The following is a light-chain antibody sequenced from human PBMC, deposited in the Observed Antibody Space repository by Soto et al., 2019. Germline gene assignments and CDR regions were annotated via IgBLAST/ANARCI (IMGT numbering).Light chain of an antibody. V-gene: IGLV7-43*01. J-gene: IGLJ3*02. Sequence: QAVVTQEPSLTVSPGETVTLTCASNTGVVTSRYYPTWFQQKPGQPPRALIYSTTNKQSWTPARFSGSLLGGKAALTLSGVQPEDEAEYYCLLYYGGEQMWMFGGGTQLTVL. CDR3: LLYYGGEQMWM. CDR2: STT. CDR1: TGVVTSRYY.